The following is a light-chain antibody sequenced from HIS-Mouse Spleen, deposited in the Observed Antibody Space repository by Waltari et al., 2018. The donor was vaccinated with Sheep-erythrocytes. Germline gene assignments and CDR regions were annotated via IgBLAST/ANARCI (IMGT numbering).Light chain of an antibody. Sequence: SYELTQPPSVSVSPGQTASITCSGDKLGDKYACWYHQKPGQSPVLVIYQDSKRPSGIPEGFSGSNSGNTATLTISGTQAMDEADYYCHAWDSSTVVFGGGTKLTVL. J-gene: IGLJ2*01. CDR2: QDS. CDR1: KLGDKY. V-gene: IGLV3-1*01. CDR3: HAWDSSTVV.